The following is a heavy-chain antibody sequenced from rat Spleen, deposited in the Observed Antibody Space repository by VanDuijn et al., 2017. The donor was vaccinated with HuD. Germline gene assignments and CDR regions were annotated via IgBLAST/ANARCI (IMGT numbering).Heavy chain of an antibody. D-gene: IGHD1-10*01. CDR2: ISYEGSGT. CDR3: TTENYWFAY. V-gene: IGHV5-22*01. Sequence: EVQLVESGGGLVQPGRSLKLSCAASGFTFSDYYMAWVRQAPQKGLEWVASISYEGSGTYYGDSVRGRFTISRDDTKSTLYLQMNSLRSEDTATYYCTTENYWFAYWGQGTLVTVSS. CDR1: GFTFSDYY. J-gene: IGHJ3*01.